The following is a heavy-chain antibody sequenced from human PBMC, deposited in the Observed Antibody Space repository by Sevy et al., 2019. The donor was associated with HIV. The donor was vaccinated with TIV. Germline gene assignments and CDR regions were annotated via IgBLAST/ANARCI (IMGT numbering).Heavy chain of an antibody. J-gene: IGHJ4*02. Sequence: GESLKISCKGSGYSFTSYWIGWVRQMPGKGLEWVGIIYPGDSDTRYSPSFQGQVTISADKSVSTAYLQWSSLKASDTAMYYCAGDDGYCSGGSCYYYLFDYWGQGTLVTVSS. CDR3: AGDDGYCSGGSCYYYLFDY. CDR1: GYSFTSYW. V-gene: IGHV5-51*01. D-gene: IGHD2-15*01. CDR2: IYPGDSDT.